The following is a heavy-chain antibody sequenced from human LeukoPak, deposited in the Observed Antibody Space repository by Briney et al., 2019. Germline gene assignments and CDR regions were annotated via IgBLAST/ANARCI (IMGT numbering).Heavy chain of an antibody. Sequence: SQTLSLTCAISGDRVSSNSAAWNWIRQSPSRGLEWLGRTYYRSKWYNDYAVSVKSRITINPDTSRNQFSLQLNSVTPEDTAVYYCARGTATAYYPINWFDPWGQGTLVTVSS. CDR2: TYYRSKWYN. V-gene: IGHV6-1*01. D-gene: IGHD1-26*01. CDR1: GDRVSSNSAA. J-gene: IGHJ5*02. CDR3: ARGTATAYYPINWFDP.